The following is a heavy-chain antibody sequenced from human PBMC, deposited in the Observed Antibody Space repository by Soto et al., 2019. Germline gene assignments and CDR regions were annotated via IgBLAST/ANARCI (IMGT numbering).Heavy chain of an antibody. D-gene: IGHD4-17*01. V-gene: IGHV4-4*02. CDR3: ARVSYGDYGVGYFDL. CDR1: GGSISSSNW. Sequence: QVQLQESGPGLMKPSGTLSLTCAVSGGSISSSNWWSWVRQPPGKGLEWIGEIYHSGSTNYNPSLKSRVTISVDKSKNQFSLKLSSVTAADMAVYYCARVSYGDYGVGYFDLWGRGTLVTVSS. CDR2: IYHSGST. J-gene: IGHJ2*01.